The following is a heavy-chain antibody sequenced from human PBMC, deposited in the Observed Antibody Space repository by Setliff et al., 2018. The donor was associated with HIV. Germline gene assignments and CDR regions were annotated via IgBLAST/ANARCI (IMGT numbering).Heavy chain of an antibody. J-gene: IGHJ6*02. V-gene: IGHV1-69*10. CDR1: GGTFSSYA. CDR2: IIPILGIA. Sequence: SVKVSCKASGGTFSSYAISWVRQAPGQGLEWMGGIIPILGIANYAQKFQGRVTITADESTSTAYMELSSLRSEDTAVYYCASGYSSSWYVRYGMDVWGQGTTVTVSS. D-gene: IGHD6-13*01. CDR3: ASGYSSSWYVRYGMDV.